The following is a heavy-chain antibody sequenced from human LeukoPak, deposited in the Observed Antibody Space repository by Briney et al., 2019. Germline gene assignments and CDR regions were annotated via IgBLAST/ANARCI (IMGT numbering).Heavy chain of an antibody. V-gene: IGHV3-53*05. CDR3: ARSPGYNSGWVYFDY. CDR1: GFTVSSNY. J-gene: IGHJ4*02. CDR2: IYSGGST. D-gene: IGHD6-19*01. Sequence: PGGSLRLSCAASGFTVSSNYMSWVRQAPGKGLEWASVIYSGGSTYYADSVKGRFTISRDNSKNTLYLQMNSLRAEDTALYYCARSPGYNSGWVYFDYWGQGTPVTVS.